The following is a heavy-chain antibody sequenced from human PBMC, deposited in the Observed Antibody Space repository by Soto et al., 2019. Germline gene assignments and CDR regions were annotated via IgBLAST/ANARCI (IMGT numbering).Heavy chain of an antibody. CDR1: GLTVSNYY. V-gene: IGHV3-11*01. D-gene: IGHD6-19*01. CDR3: TRSYSSGWEFDY. Sequence: GSPRLCCGASGLTVSNYYMSWIRQAPGKGLEWVSYISSTGRTIYYADSVKGRFTVSRDNDHNSLSLKLNSLRVEDTAVYYCTRSYSSGWEFDYWGQGTPVTVSS. J-gene: IGHJ4*02. CDR2: ISSTGRTI.